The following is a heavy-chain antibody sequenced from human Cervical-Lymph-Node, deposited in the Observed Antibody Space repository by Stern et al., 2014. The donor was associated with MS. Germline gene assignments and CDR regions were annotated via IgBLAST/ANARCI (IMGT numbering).Heavy chain of an antibody. Sequence: QLQLQESGPGLVKPSETLSLTCTVSGGSISSSSYYWGWIRQPPGKGLEWIGSIYYSGSTYYNPSLKSRVTISVDTSKNQFSLKLSSVTAADTAVYYCARENYYQWLVPIQDDAFDIWGQGTMVTVSS. V-gene: IGHV4-39*02. CDR1: GGSISSSSYY. CDR2: IYYSGST. D-gene: IGHD6-19*01. J-gene: IGHJ3*02. CDR3: ARENYYQWLVPIQDDAFDI.